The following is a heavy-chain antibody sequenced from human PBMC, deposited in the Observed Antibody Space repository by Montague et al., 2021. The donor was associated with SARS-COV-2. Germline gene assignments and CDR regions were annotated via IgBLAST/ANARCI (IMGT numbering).Heavy chain of an antibody. V-gene: IGHV4-34*01. CDR2: INHSGST. CDR3: ARVRYYGSGTSLGMDV. Sequence: SETLSLTCAVYGGSFSGYYWSWIRQPSGKGLEWIGEINHSGSTNYNPSLKGRVTISVDTSKNQFSLKLSSVTAADTAVYYCARVRYYGSGTSLGMDVWGQGTTVTVSS. CDR1: GGSFSGYY. D-gene: IGHD3-10*01. J-gene: IGHJ6*02.